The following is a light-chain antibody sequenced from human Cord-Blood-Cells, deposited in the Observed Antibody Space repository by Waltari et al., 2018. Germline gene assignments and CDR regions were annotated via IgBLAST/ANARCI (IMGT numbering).Light chain of an antibody. Sequence: QSALTRPPSASGSPGQSVTIPCPGTSSDVGGYNYVSWYQQHPGKAPKLMIYEVSKRPSGVPDRFSGSKSGNTASLTVSGLQAEDEADYYCSSYAGSNNLYVFGTGTKVTVL. J-gene: IGLJ1*01. CDR1: SSDVGGYNY. CDR2: EVS. V-gene: IGLV2-8*01. CDR3: SSYAGSNNLYV.